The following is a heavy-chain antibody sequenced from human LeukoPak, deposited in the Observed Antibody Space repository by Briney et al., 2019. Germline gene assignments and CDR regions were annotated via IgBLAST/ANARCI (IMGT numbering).Heavy chain of an antibody. J-gene: IGHJ4*02. Sequence: HGASVKVSCKASGYTFTGYYMHWVRQAPGQGLEWMGWINPNTGGTNYAQKFQGRVTMTRDMSTSTVYMELSSLRSEDTAVYYCARGDSYGHFDYWGQGTLVTVSS. D-gene: IGHD5-18*01. CDR3: ARGDSYGHFDY. CDR1: GYTFTGYY. CDR2: INPNTGGT. V-gene: IGHV1-2*02.